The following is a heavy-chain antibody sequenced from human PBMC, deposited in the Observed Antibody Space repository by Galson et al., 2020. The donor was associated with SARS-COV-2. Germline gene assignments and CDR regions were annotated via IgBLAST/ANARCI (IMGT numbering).Heavy chain of an antibody. D-gene: IGHD6-6*01. CDR2: IWNDGTNK. CDR3: ARDNLYSSSPNFDY. J-gene: IGHJ4*02. Sequence: GGSLRLSCEASGFTFSGYGIHWVRQAPGKGLEWVALIWNDGTNKYYADSVEGRFTISRDNSKNTVYLQMNSLRAVDTAVYYCARDNLYSSSPNFDYWGQGTLVTVSS. CDR1: GFTFSGYG. V-gene: IGHV3-33*01.